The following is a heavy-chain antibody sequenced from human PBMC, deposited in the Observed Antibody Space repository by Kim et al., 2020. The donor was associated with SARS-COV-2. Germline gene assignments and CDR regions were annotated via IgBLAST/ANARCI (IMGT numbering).Heavy chain of an antibody. J-gene: IGHJ2*01. CDR1: GFTFSSYS. Sequence: GGSLRLSCAASGFTFSSYSMNWVRQAPGKGLEWVSSISSSSSYIYYADSVKGRFTISRDNAKNSLYLQMNSLRAEDTAVYYCARDYVAAAGIYWYFDLWGRGTLVTVSS. CDR2: ISSSSSYI. CDR3: ARDYVAAAGIYWYFDL. D-gene: IGHD6-13*01. V-gene: IGHV3-21*01.